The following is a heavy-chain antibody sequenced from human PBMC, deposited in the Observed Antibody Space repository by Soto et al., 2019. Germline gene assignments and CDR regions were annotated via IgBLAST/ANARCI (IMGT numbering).Heavy chain of an antibody. V-gene: IGHV4-39*01. Sequence: PSGTLSLTCAVSGGSISGSDYYGGWLRQSPGRGAEWIGSVFYTGFTSYNPSLESRVSVSVDTSKNQFSLKVSAVTAADTAVYYCASSQKGYNWNYFDHWGQGALVTVSS. D-gene: IGHD1-20*01. CDR1: GGSISGSDYY. J-gene: IGHJ4*02. CDR2: VFYTGFT. CDR3: ASSQKGYNWNYFDH.